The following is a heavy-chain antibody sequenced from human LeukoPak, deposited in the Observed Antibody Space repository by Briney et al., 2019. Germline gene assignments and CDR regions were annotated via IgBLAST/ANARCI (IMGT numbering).Heavy chain of an antibody. V-gene: IGHV4-59*12. D-gene: IGHD6-13*01. CDR1: GGSISSYY. CDR3: ARSPYSSSWSYYYGMDV. J-gene: IGHJ6*02. Sequence: SETLSLTCTVSGGSISSYYWSWIRQPPGKGLEWIGYIYYSGSTNYNPSLKSRVTISVDTSKNQFSLKLSSVTAADTAVYYCARSPYSSSWSYYYGMDVWGQGTTVTVSS. CDR2: IYYSGST.